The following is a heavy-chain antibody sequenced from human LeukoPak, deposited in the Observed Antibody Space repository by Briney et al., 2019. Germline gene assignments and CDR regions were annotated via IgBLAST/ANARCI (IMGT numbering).Heavy chain of an antibody. D-gene: IGHD3-22*01. CDR3: ARGVYDSSGYGAFDI. CDR1: GFTFSSYS. Sequence: PGGSLRLSCAASGFTFSSYSMNWVRQAPGKGLEWVSSISSSSSYIYYADSVKGRFTISRDNAKNSLYLQMNSLRAEDTAVYYCARGVYDSSGYGAFDIWGQGTMVTVSS. CDR2: ISSSSSYI. V-gene: IGHV3-21*01. J-gene: IGHJ3*02.